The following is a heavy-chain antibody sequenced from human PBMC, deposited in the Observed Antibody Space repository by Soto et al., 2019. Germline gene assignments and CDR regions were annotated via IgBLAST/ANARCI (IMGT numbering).Heavy chain of an antibody. V-gene: IGHV4-34*01. CDR1: GGSFSGYC. D-gene: IGHD3-16*02. CDR2: INHSGST. CDR3: ARGEKRIGVNWFDP. J-gene: IGHJ5*02. Sequence: SETLSLTCAVYGGSFSGYCWSWIRQPPGKGLEWIGEINHSGSTNYNPSLKSRVTISVDTSKNQFSLKLSSVTAADTAVYYCARGEKRIGVNWFDPWGQGTLVTVSS.